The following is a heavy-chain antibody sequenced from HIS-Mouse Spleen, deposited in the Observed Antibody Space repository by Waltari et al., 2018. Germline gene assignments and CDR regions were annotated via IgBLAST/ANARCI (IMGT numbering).Heavy chain of an antibody. V-gene: IGHV4-39*07. CDR1: GGSIISSSYY. CDR3: AREIPYSSSWYDWYFDL. D-gene: IGHD6-13*01. Sequence: QLQLQESGPGLVKPSETLSLTCTVSGGSIISSSYYWGWIRQPPGKGLEWIGSIYYSGRTYYNPCLKSRVTLSVDTSKNQFSLNLSSVTAADTAVYYCAREIPYSSSWYDWYFDLWGRGTLVTVSS. CDR2: IYYSGRT. J-gene: IGHJ2*01.